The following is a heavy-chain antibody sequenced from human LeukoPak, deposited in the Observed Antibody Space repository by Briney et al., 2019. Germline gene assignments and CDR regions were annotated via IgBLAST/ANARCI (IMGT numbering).Heavy chain of an antibody. CDR2: IYYSGST. D-gene: IGHD3-10*01. Sequence: KPSETLSLTCTVSGGSISSYYWSWIRQPPGKGLEWIGYIYYSGSTNYNPTFKSRVTISVDTSKNQFSLKLSSVTAADTAVYYCARSLPGNSYYYGMDVWGQGTTVTVSS. CDR3: ARSLPGNSYYYGMDV. V-gene: IGHV4-59*01. J-gene: IGHJ6*02. CDR1: GGSISSYY.